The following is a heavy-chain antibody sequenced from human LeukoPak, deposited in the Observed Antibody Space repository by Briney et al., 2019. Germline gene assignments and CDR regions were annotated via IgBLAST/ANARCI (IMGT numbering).Heavy chain of an antibody. Sequence: SETLSLTCAVYGGSFSGYYWSWIRQPPGKGLEWIREINHSGSTNYNPSLKSRVTISVDTSKNQFSLKLSSVTAADTAVYYCASTDYYDSSGYYTWGQGTLVTVSS. D-gene: IGHD3-22*01. CDR3: ASTDYYDSSGYYT. V-gene: IGHV4-34*01. J-gene: IGHJ5*02. CDR1: GGSFSGYY. CDR2: INHSGST.